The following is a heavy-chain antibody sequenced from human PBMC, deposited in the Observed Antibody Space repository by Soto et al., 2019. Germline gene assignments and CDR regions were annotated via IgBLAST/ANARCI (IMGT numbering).Heavy chain of an antibody. CDR2: IYHSGRT. Sequence: PWETLSLTCAVSGGSISSGGYSWSWIRQPPGKGLEWIGNIYHSGRTYYNPSLKSRVTILVDRSKNQFSLKLSSVTAADMAVYYCASLSCGGGCYSEGWFDPWGQGTLVTVSS. CDR3: ASLSCGGGCYSEGWFDP. CDR1: GGSISSGGYS. D-gene: IGHD2-21*02. V-gene: IGHV4-30-2*01. J-gene: IGHJ5*02.